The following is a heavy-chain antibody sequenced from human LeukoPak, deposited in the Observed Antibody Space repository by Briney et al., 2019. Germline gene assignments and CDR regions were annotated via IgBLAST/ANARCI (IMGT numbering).Heavy chain of an antibody. Sequence: SETLSLTCTVSGGSISSSTYYWGWIRQPPGKGLEWIGSIYYSGSTYYNPSLKSRVTISVDTSKNQLSLKLSSVTAADTAVYYCARLKETCSSGPDYWGQGTLVTVSS. D-gene: IGHD6-19*01. CDR3: ARLKETCSSGPDY. CDR1: GGSISSSTYY. J-gene: IGHJ4*02. CDR2: IYYSGST. V-gene: IGHV4-39*01.